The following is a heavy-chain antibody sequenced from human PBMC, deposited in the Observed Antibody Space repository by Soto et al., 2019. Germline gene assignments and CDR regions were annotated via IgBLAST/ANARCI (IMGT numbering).Heavy chain of an antibody. CDR2: ISGSGGST. V-gene: IGHV3-23*01. J-gene: IGHJ4*02. CDR3: AKLGYDILTGYTPGDY. D-gene: IGHD3-9*01. Sequence: GGSLRLSCAASGFTFSSYAMSWVRQAPGKGLEWVSAISGSGGSTYYADSVKGRFTISRDNSKNTLYLQMNSLRAEDTAVYYCAKLGYDILTGYTPGDYWGQGTLVTVSS. CDR1: GFTFSSYA.